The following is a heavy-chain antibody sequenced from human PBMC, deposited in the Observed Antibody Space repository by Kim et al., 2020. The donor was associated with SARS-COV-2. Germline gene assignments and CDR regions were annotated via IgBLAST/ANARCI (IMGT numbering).Heavy chain of an antibody. Sequence: GGSLRLSCAASGFTFSSYGMHWVRQAPGKGLEWVAVISYDGSNKYYADSVKGRFTISRDNSKNTLYLQMNSLRAEDTAVYYCARDHDARICSSTSCYDDAFDIWGQGTMVTVSS. D-gene: IGHD2-2*01. V-gene: IGHV3-33*05. CDR1: GFTFSSYG. CDR2: ISYDGSNK. CDR3: ARDHDARICSSTSCYDDAFDI. J-gene: IGHJ3*02.